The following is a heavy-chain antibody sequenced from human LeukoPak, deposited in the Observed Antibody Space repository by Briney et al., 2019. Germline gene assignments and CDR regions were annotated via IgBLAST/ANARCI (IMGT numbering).Heavy chain of an antibody. J-gene: IGHJ4*02. CDR1: GGTFSSYA. V-gene: IGHV1-69*04. CDR2: IIPILGIA. D-gene: IGHD3-22*01. Sequence: GASVKVSCKASGGTFSSYAISWVRQAPGQGLEWMGRIIPILGIANYAQKFQGRVTITADKSTSTAYMELSSLRSEDTAVYYCAKQTGYYDSSGYIKEGFDYWGQGTLVTVSS. CDR3: AKQTGYYDSSGYIKEGFDY.